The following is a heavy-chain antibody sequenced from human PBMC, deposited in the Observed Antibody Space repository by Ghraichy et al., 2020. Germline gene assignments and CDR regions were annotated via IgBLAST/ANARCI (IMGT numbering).Heavy chain of an antibody. Sequence: GSLRLSCAASGFTFSDYAMHWVRQAPGKGLQSLATICSNGRCAYYAESVKGRFTISRDNANNMLYLQIDSLRLEDKAVYYCVRGHTNARKFYQLDVWGQGTMVTVSS. V-gene: IGHV3-64*02. D-gene: IGHD2-2*01. J-gene: IGHJ6*02. CDR2: ICSNGRCA. CDR1: GFTFSDYA. CDR3: VRGHTNARKFYQLDV.